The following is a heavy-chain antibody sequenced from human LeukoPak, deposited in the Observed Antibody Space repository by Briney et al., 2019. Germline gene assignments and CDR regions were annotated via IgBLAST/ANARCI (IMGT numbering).Heavy chain of an antibody. J-gene: IGHJ4*02. Sequence: SETLSLTCTVSGYSISTGYYWGWIRQPPGKGLEWIGSIYHSGSTYYNPSLKSRVTISVDRSKNQFSLKLSSVTAADTAVYYCARGARGTLGYCSSTSCFRGPFDYWGQGTLVTVSS. CDR1: GYSISTGYY. CDR2: IYHSGST. V-gene: IGHV4-38-2*02. CDR3: ARGARGTLGYCSSTSCFRGPFDY. D-gene: IGHD2-2*01.